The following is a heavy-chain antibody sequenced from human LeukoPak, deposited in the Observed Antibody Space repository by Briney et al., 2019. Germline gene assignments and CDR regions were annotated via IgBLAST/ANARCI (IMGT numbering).Heavy chain of an antibody. J-gene: IGHJ4*02. CDR3: AKGGAQV. CDR1: GFTFSSDA. V-gene: IGHV3-23*01. Sequence: GGSLRLSCAASGFTFSSDAMRWVRQAPGKGLEWVSAISSSGGSTSYADSVRGRFIISRDSSKNTLYLQMNSLRVEDTAVYYCAKGGAQVGGQGTLVTVSS. D-gene: IGHD1-26*01. CDR2: ISSSGGST.